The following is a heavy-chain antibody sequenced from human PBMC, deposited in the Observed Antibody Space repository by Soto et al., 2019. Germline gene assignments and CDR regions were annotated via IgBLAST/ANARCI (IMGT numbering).Heavy chain of an antibody. Sequence: GESLKISCKASGYTFTSYGISWVRQAPGQGLEWMGWISAYNGNTNYAQKLQGRVTMTTDTSTSTAYMELRSLRSDDTAVYYCARVEYYSSSYYFDYWGQGTLVTVSS. CDR2: ISAYNGNT. V-gene: IGHV1-18*01. CDR3: ARVEYYSSSYYFDY. J-gene: IGHJ4*02. D-gene: IGHD6-6*01. CDR1: GYTFTSYG.